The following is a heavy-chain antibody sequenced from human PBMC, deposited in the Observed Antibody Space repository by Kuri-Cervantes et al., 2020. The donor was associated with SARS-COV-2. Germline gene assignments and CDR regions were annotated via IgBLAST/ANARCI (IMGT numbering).Heavy chain of an antibody. CDR3: ARAYGFLRYIYYMDV. J-gene: IGHJ6*03. Sequence: SETLSLTCAFYGETFSGYYWTWIRQSPGRGLEWIGEVNHRGDTNYNPSLKSRVTISVDTSNNQFSLHLNSVTVADTAVYHCARAYGFLRYIYYMDVWGKGTTVTVSS. V-gene: IGHV4-34*01. CDR2: VNHRGDT. D-gene: IGHD3-9*01. CDR1: GETFSGYY.